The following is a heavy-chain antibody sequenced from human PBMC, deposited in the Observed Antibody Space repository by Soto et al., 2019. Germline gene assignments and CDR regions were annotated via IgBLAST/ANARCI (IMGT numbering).Heavy chain of an antibody. V-gene: IGHV3-30-3*01. J-gene: IGHJ4*02. CDR3: ARVRAYTVTQGDFDH. CDR1: GFTFSSYA. D-gene: IGHD4-17*01. Sequence: GGSLRLSCAASGFTFSSYAMHWGRQAPGKGLEWVAVISYDGSNKYYADSVKGRFPNSRDNSKNTLYLQMNSLRAEDTAVYYCARVRAYTVTQGDFDHWGQGTLVTVSS. CDR2: ISYDGSNK.